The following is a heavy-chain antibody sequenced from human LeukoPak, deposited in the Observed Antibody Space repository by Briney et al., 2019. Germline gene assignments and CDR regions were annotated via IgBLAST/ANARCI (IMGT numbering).Heavy chain of an antibody. V-gene: IGHV3-33*01. J-gene: IGHJ6*02. Sequence: GGSLRLSRAASGFTFRSYGMHWVRPAPGKGLEGVAVILYGGNNKYYAESVKGRFTISRDNSKNTLYLQMNSLRAEDTAVYYCARDLVRYSSSWYPVQTGDYYYYYGMDVWGQGTTVTVSS. D-gene: IGHD6-13*01. CDR2: ILYGGNNK. CDR1: GFTFRSYG. CDR3: ARDLVRYSSSWYPVQTGDYYYYYGMDV.